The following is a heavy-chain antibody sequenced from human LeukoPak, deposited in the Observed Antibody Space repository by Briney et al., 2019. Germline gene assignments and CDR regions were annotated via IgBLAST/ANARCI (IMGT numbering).Heavy chain of an antibody. J-gene: IGHJ4*02. CDR2: ISSSGSTI. Sequence: PGGSLRLSCAASGFTFSDYYMSWIRQAPGKGLEWVSCISSSGSTIYYADSVKGRFTISRDNAKNSLYLQMNSLRAGDTAVYYCARDGRSGSYHITTLRYFDYWGQGTLVTVSS. V-gene: IGHV3-11*04. D-gene: IGHD1-26*01. CDR3: ARDGRSGSYHITTLRYFDY. CDR1: GFTFSDYY.